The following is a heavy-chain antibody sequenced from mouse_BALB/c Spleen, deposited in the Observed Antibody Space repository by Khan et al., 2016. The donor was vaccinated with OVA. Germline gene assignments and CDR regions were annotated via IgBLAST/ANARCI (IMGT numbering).Heavy chain of an antibody. CDR2: IDPFSTGT. CDR1: GYSFTTYY. J-gene: IGHJ3*01. D-gene: IGHD3-3*01. CDR3: AMGTFDY. Sequence: VQLQQSGPELMKPGASVNISCKASGYSFTTYYIHWVKQSRGKSLEWIGYIDPFSTGTDYNQKFKGQATLTVDKSSNAAYMHLSSLTSEDSAVYYCAMGTFDYWGQGTLVTVSA. V-gene: IGHV1S135*01.